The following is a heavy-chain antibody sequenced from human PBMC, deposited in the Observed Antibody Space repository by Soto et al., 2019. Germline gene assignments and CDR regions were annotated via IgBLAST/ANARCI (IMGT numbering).Heavy chain of an antibody. CDR2: ISGSGGST. CDR3: AKGITIFGVPGGKGGFDP. CDR1: GFTFSSYA. Sequence: HPGGSLRLSCAASGFTFSSYAMSWVRQAPGKGLEWVSAISGSGGSTYYADSVKGRFTISRDNSKNTLYLQMNSLRAEDTAVYYCAKGITIFGVPGGKGGFDPWGQGTMITVSS. D-gene: IGHD3-3*01. J-gene: IGHJ5*02. V-gene: IGHV3-23*01.